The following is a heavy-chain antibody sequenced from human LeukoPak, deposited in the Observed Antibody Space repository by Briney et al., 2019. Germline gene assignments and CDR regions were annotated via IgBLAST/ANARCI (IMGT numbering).Heavy chain of an antibody. D-gene: IGHD3-10*01. Sequence: PSETLSLTCTVSGGSVGSDSYYWSWIRQPAGKGLEWIGRIQNNGRTNKKPSFWSRVTISVDTSKTQFSLNMTSVTAADTAVYYCARETAMVRGVNAFYYHMGVWGKGTTVTVSS. J-gene: IGHJ6*03. CDR3: ARETAMVRGVNAFYYHMGV. CDR2: IQNNGRT. CDR1: GGSVGSDSYY. V-gene: IGHV4-61*02.